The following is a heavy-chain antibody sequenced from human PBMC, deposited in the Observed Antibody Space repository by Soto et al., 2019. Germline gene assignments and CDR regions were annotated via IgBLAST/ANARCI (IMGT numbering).Heavy chain of an antibody. J-gene: IGHJ5*02. D-gene: IGHD2-15*01. Sequence: QVQLVQSGAEVKKPGASVKVSCKASGYTFTSYGISWVRQAPGQGLEGMGWISANNGNTKYAQNFQGRVTMTTYTATSPAYMELRSLRSDGTAVYYCARAYSPGLFDPWGQGTLVTVSS. CDR1: GYTFTSYG. CDR2: ISANNGNT. CDR3: ARAYSPGLFDP. V-gene: IGHV1-18*01.